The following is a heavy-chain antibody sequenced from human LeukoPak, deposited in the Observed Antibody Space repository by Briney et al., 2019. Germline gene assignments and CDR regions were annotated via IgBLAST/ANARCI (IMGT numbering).Heavy chain of an antibody. CDR3: ARGYTYGDY. J-gene: IGHJ4*02. D-gene: IGHD5-18*01. CDR2: INPSSGST. V-gene: IGHV1-46*02. Sequence: ASVKVSCKASGYTFNSYYMHWVRQAPGQGLEWMGIINPSSGSTSYAQNFQGRVTMTRDTSSSTVYTELSSLRSEDTAVYYCARGYTYGDYWGQGTLVTVSS. CDR1: GYTFNSYY.